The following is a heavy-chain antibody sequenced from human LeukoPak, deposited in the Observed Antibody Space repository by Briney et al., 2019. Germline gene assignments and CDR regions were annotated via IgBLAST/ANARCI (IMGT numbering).Heavy chain of an antibody. CDR2: IYYSGST. V-gene: IGHV4-30-4*01. Sequence: SETLSLTCTVSGDSMSSGDYYWSWIRQPPGKGLEWIGYIYYSGSTYYNPSLKSRVTISVDTSKNQFSLKLSSVTAADTAVYYCARGRWGSSGYIAPHWFDPWGQGTLVTVSS. J-gene: IGHJ5*02. D-gene: IGHD3-22*01. CDR1: GDSMSSGDYY. CDR3: ARGRWGSSGYIAPHWFDP.